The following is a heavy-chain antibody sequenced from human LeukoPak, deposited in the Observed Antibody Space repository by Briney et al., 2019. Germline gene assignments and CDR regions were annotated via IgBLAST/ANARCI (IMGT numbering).Heavy chain of an antibody. CDR1: GGTFSSYA. J-gene: IGHJ5*02. D-gene: IGHD3-22*01. V-gene: IGHV1-69*05. CDR3: AREAIYYDSSRYYSPLNWFDP. CDR2: IIPIFGTA. Sequence: VASVKVSCKASGGTFSSYAISWVRQAPGQGLEWMRRIIPIFGTANYAQKFQGRVTITTDESTSTAYMELSSLRSEDTAVYYCAREAIYYDSSRYYSPLNWFDPWGQRTLVTVSS.